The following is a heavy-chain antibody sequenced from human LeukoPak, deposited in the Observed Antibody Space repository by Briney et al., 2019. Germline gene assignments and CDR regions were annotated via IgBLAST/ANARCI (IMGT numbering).Heavy chain of an antibody. J-gene: IGHJ5*02. CDR3: ARQIGGSSWFDP. D-gene: IGHD1-26*01. CDR1: GGSISSDNYY. V-gene: IGHV4-39*01. Sequence: SETLSLTCSVPGGSISSDNYYWGWVRQPPGKGLEWIGSISYVGITYYNPSLTRRVTISVDTSKNQFSLRLTSVPAADTAVYYCARQIGGSSWFDPWGPGTLVVVSS. CDR2: ISYVGIT.